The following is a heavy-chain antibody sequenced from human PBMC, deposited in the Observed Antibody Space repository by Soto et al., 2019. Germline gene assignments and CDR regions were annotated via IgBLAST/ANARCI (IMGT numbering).Heavy chain of an antibody. J-gene: IGHJ4*02. Sequence: KPSETLTLTCTDSNGSISSNSYYWGWVRQPPGKGLEWIASLYYGGSGNTYYNPSFGSRDTMSADASRGQFSLKLNSVTAADTAIYYCTRGVITFGRMTVMPGWGQGTLVTVSS. CDR2: LYYGGSGNT. D-gene: IGHD3-16*02. CDR3: TRGVITFGRMTVMPG. CDR1: NGSISSNSYY. V-gene: IGHV4-39*01.